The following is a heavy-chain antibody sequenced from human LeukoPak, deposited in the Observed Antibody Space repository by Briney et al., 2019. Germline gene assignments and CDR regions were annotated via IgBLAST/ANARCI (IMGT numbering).Heavy chain of an antibody. D-gene: IGHD1-7*01. CDR3: ARGPTLTGTTYFDY. V-gene: IGHV3-21*01. Sequence: GGSLRLSCAASGFTFSSYSMNWVRQAPGKGLEWVSSIRSSSSYIYYADSVKGRFTISRDNAKNSLYLQMNSLRAEDTAVYYCARGPTLTGTTYFDYWGQGTLVTVSS. J-gene: IGHJ4*02. CDR1: GFTFSSYS. CDR2: IRSSSSYI.